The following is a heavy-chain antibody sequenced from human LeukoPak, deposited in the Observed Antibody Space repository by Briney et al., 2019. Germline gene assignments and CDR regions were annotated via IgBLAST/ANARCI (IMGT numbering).Heavy chain of an antibody. D-gene: IGHD3-22*01. J-gene: IGHJ4*02. CDR1: GGSFSGYY. CDR3: ARQRRSSRYYYDSSGQTYYFDY. V-gene: IGHV4-34*01. Sequence: SETLSLTCAVYGGSFSGYYWSWIRQPPGKGLEWIGEINHSGSTNYNPSLKSRVTISVDTSKNQFSLKLSSVTAADTAVYYCARQRRSSRYYYDSSGQTYYFDYWGQGTLVTVSS. CDR2: INHSGST.